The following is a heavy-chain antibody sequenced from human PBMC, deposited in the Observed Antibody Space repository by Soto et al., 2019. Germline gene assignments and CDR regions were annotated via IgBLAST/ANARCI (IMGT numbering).Heavy chain of an antibody. CDR3: AKECDANYYYGMDV. CDR2: ISGSGGST. CDR1: GFTFSSYA. Sequence: GGSLRLSCAASGFTFSSYAMSWVRQAPGKGPEWVSAISGSGGSTYYADSVKGRFTISRDNSKNTLYLQMNSLRAEDTAVYYCAKECDANYYYGMDVWGQGTTVTVSS. J-gene: IGHJ6*02. V-gene: IGHV3-23*01. D-gene: IGHD2-21*02.